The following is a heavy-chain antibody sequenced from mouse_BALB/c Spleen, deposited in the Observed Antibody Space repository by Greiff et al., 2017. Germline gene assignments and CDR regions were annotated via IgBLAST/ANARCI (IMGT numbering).Heavy chain of an antibody. Sequence: EVKLVESGGGLVKPGGSLKLSCAASGFTFSSYAMSWVRQSPEKRLEWVAEISSGGSYTYYPDTVTGRFTISRDNAKNTLYLEMSSLRSEDTAMYYCARGGNYANYWYFDVWGAGTTVTVSS. CDR1: GFTFSSYA. V-gene: IGHV5-9-4*01. CDR3: ARGGNYANYWYFDV. D-gene: IGHD2-1*01. J-gene: IGHJ1*01. CDR2: ISSGGSYT.